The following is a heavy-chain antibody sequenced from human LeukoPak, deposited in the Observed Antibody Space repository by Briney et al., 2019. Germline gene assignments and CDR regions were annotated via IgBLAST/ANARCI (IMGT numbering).Heavy chain of an antibody. CDR2: ISAYNGNT. V-gene: IGHV1-18*01. CDR1: GYTFTSYG. J-gene: IGHJ4*02. CDR3: ARELGGWSLGRGEPL. Sequence: GASVKVSCKASGYTFTSYGISWVRQAPGQGLEWMGWISAYNGNTNYAQKLQGRVTMTTDTPTSTAYMELRSLRSDDTAVYYCARELGGWSLGRGEPLWGQGTLVTVSS. D-gene: IGHD3-10*01.